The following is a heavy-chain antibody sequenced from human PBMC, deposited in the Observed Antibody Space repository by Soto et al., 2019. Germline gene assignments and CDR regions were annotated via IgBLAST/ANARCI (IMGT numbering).Heavy chain of an antibody. Sequence: QVQLQLWGVGLLKPSETLSLTCAVYGGSFSGYYWSWIRQPPGMGLEWIGEIHPSGSTDYSPSLKSRASISVDTARDQFSLKLSSVTAADTAVYYCARGQDRAKVGYWGQGTLVTVSS. D-gene: IGHD5-18*01. V-gene: IGHV4-34*02. J-gene: IGHJ4*02. CDR2: IHPSGST. CDR3: ARGQDRAKVGY. CDR1: GGSFSGYY.